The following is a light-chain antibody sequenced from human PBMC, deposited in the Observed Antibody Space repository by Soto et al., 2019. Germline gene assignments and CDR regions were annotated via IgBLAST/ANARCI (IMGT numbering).Light chain of an antibody. CDR3: QSYDSSLSGSV. CDR2: DNS. V-gene: IGLV1-40*01. J-gene: IGLJ2*01. Sequence: QSVLTQPPSVSGAPGQRVTISCTGSSSNIGAGYDVPWYQQLPGTAPKLLIYDNSNRPSGVPDRFSGSKSGTSASLAITGLQAEDEADYYCQSYDSSLSGSVFGGGTKLPS. CDR1: SSNIGAGYD.